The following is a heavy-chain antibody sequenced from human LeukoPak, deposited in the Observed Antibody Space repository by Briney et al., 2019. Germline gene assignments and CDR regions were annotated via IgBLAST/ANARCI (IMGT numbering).Heavy chain of an antibody. CDR3: ARVCWCGSSTSCCGFVY. Sequence: ASVKVSCKASGYTFTSYGISWVRQAPGQGLEWMGWISAYNGNTNYAQKLQGRVTMTTDTSTSTAYMELRSLRSDDTAVYYCARVCWCGSSTSCCGFVYWGQGTLVTVSS. CDR2: ISAYNGNT. CDR1: GYTFTSYG. V-gene: IGHV1-18*01. D-gene: IGHD2-2*01. J-gene: IGHJ4*02.